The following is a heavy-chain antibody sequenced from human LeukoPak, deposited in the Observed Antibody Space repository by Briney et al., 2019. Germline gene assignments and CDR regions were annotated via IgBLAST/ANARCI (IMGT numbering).Heavy chain of an antibody. CDR3: ARARRDGYNPY. D-gene: IGHD5-24*01. CDR1: GFAFSSYS. Sequence: GGSLRLSCAASGFAFSSYSMNWVRQAPGKGLEWVSSISSSSSYIYYADSVKGRFTISRDNAKNSLYLQMNSLRAEDTAVYYCARARRDGYNPYWGQGTLVTVSS. CDR2: ISSSSSYI. V-gene: IGHV3-21*01. J-gene: IGHJ4*02.